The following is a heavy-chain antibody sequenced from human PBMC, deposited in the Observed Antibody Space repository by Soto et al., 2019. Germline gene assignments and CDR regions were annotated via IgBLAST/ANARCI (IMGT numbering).Heavy chain of an antibody. CDR1: GFTFSSYG. CDR3: ARVFGTSAYYYYGMDV. V-gene: IGHV3-33*01. J-gene: IGHJ6*02. Sequence: PGGSLRLSCAASGFTFSSYGMHWVRQAPGKGLEWVAVIWYDGSNKYYADSVKGRFTISRDNAKNTLYLQMNSLRTEDTAVYYCARVFGTSAYYYYGMDVWGQGTTVTVSS. D-gene: IGHD2-2*01. CDR2: IWYDGSNK.